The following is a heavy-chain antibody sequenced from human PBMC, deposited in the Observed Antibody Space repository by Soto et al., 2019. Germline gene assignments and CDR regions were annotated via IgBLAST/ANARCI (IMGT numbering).Heavy chain of an antibody. D-gene: IGHD1-1*01. CDR1: GFTSSSFG. Sequence: EVQLVESGGGLLQPGGALRLSCAVSGFTSSSFGMNWVRQAPGKGLEWISYITSDSSTRHYADSVKGRFTISRDNAKNSINLQMNSLRDEDTAVYFCASKPYGISAFDDWGQGTLVTVSS. J-gene: IGHJ4*02. V-gene: IGHV3-48*02. CDR2: ITSDSSTR. CDR3: ASKPYGISAFDD.